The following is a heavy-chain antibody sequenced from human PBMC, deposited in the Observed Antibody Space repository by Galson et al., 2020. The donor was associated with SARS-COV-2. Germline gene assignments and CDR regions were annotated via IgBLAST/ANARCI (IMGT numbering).Heavy chain of an antibody. D-gene: IGHD3-9*01. V-gene: IGHV3-30*18. CDR3: AKDRADILTGWTYYYYGMDV. CDR1: GFTFSSYG. Sequence: GESLKISCAASGFTFSSYGMHWVRQAPGKGLEWVAVISYDGSNKYYADSVKGRFTISRDNSKNTLYLQMNSLRAEDTAVYYCAKDRADILTGWTYYYYGMDVWGQGTTVTVSS. CDR2: ISYDGSNK. J-gene: IGHJ6*02.